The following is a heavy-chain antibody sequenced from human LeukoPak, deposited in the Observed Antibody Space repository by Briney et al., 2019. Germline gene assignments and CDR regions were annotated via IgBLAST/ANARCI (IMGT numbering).Heavy chain of an antibody. CDR1: GFTFSNYW. Sequence: PGGSLRLSCAVSGFTFSNYWMNWVRQAPGKGLEWVANIKKDGSEKNYVDSVKGRFTTSRDNAKNSLYLQMNSLRPEDTAVYYCARRSGGDYWGQGTLVTVSS. J-gene: IGHJ4*02. CDR2: IKKDGSEK. D-gene: IGHD3-10*01. CDR3: ARRSGGDY. V-gene: IGHV3-7*01.